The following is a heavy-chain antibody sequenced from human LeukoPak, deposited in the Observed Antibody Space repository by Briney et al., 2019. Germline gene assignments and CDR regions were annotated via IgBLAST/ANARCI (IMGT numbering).Heavy chain of an antibody. CDR2: ISYDGSNK. D-gene: IGHD4-17*01. V-gene: IGHV3-30*18. Sequence: GGSLRLSCAASGFTFSSYGMHWVRQAPGKGLEWVAVISYDGSNKYYADSVKGRFTISRDNSKNTLYLQMNSLRAEDTAVYYCAKRNYGDYGSFDYWGQGTLVAVSS. J-gene: IGHJ4*02. CDR3: AKRNYGDYGSFDY. CDR1: GFTFSSYG.